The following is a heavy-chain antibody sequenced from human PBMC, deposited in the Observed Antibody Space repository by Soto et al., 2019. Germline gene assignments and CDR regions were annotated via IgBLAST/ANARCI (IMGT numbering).Heavy chain of an antibody. CDR2: ISSGSSYI. J-gene: IGHJ5*01. CDR3: ARDILSGGAYPDS. Sequence: GGSLRLSCAASGFTFSSYTMNWVRQAPGKGLEWISSISSGSSYIYYAGSVKGRFTISRDNAKNSLFLQRNSLRADDTAVYYCARDILSGGAYPDSWGQGTKVTVSS. V-gene: IGHV3-21*01. CDR1: GFTFSSYT. D-gene: IGHD3-10*01.